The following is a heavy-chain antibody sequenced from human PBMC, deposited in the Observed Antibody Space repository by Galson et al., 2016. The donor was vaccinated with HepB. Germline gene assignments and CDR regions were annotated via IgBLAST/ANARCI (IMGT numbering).Heavy chain of an antibody. V-gene: IGHV4-39*01. D-gene: IGHD6-6*01. CDR2: IYHTGNT. J-gene: IGHJ3*01. CDR3: SRPPSSIAAASDAFDH. Sequence: ETLSLTCNVSGGSMRGSPYYWGWIRQPPGKGLEWIGSIYHTGNTYYNPSLKSRVTMHVDTSKNQISLKLNSVTAADSAVYYCSRPPSSIAAASDAFDHWGRGTMVTVSS. CDR1: GGSMRGSPYY.